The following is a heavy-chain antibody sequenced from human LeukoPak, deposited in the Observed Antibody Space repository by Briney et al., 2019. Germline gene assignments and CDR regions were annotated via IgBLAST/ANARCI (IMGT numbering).Heavy chain of an antibody. CDR3: ARLYQHDSSTYRPVDY. D-gene: IGHD3-22*01. V-gene: IGHV3-7*01. CDR2: IEQDGSET. Sequence: PGGSVRLFCAPSGFIFSNYWMRWVRQARGKGRECVANIEQDGSETYCVDCVKGRFTISRDDAKHSLYLQMNSLRAEDTAVSYCARLYQHDSSTYRPVDYWGQGTLVSVSS. CDR1: GFIFSNYW. J-gene: IGHJ4*02.